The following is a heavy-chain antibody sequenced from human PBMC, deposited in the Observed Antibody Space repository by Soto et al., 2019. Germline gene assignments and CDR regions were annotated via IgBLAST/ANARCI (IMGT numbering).Heavy chain of an antibody. CDR2: ISYDGNNK. D-gene: IGHD2-2*01. J-gene: IGHJ4*02. Sequence: QVQLVESGGGVVQPGRSLRLSCAASGLTFSSYGMHWVRQAPGKGLEWVAVISYDGNNKYYADSVKGRFTISRDNSKNTLYLQMNSLRAEDTAVYYCAKSQAVVVVSTALDYWGQGTLVTVSS. CDR1: GLTFSSYG. CDR3: AKSQAVVVVSTALDY. V-gene: IGHV3-30*18.